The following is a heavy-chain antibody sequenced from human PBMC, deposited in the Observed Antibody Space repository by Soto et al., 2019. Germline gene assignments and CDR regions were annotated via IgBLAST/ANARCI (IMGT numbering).Heavy chain of an antibody. CDR1: GFAFTNYY. V-gene: IGHV3-7*01. CDR3: AKWGGGGSDY. D-gene: IGHD1-26*01. Sequence: GGSLRLSCAASGFAFTNYYMSWVRQAQGKGLEWVANINEDGSERYYVDSVKGRFTVSRDNAKNSLYLQMNSLRAEDTAIYYCAKWGGGGSDYWGQGSLVTVSS. J-gene: IGHJ4*02. CDR2: INEDGSER.